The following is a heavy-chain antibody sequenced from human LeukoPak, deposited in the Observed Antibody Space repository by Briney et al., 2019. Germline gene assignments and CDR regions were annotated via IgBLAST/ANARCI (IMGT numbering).Heavy chain of an antibody. J-gene: IGHJ4*02. D-gene: IGHD4-11*01. CDR2: IYYSGST. V-gene: IGHV4-59*01. CDR1: GGSISSYY. Sequence: SETLSLTCTVSGGSISSYYWSWIRQPPGKGLEWIGYIYYSGSTNYKPSLKSRVTISVDTSKNQFSLKLSSVTAADTAVYYCARGSTVFGSTVTFDYWGQGTLVTVSS. CDR3: ARGSTVFGSTVTFDY.